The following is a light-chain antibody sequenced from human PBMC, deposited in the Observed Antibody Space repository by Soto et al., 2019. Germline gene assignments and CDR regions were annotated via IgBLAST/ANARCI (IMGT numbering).Light chain of an antibody. CDR3: QQGYRTPFT. V-gene: IGKV1-39*01. Sequence: DIAMTQSSSSLSASVGDRVTITCRASESISSKLNWYQQKPGKAPALLISGASRLHSGVPSRFSGSGSGTDFTLSISGLQHEDFATYYCQQGYRTPFTFGPGTKVDIK. CDR2: GAS. CDR1: ESISSK. J-gene: IGKJ3*01.